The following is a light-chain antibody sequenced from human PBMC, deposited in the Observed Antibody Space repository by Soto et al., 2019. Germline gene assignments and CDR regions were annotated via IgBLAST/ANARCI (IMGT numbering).Light chain of an antibody. Sequence: AIQMTQSPSSLSASVGDRVTITCRASQGIRKDLGWYQQKPGKAPKLLIYDASSLESGVPSRFSGTGSGTEFTFSITSLQPEDFGTYYCQQCYMGWTFGQGTKVDIK. J-gene: IGKJ1*01. CDR3: QQCYMGWT. V-gene: IGKV1-13*02. CDR2: DAS. CDR1: QGIRKD.